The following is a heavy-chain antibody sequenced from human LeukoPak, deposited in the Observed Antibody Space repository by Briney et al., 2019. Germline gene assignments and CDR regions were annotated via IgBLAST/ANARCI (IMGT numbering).Heavy chain of an antibody. D-gene: IGHD6-19*01. V-gene: IGHV1-69*13. CDR3: AKIEAVAGTRSDAFDI. CDR2: IIPIFGTA. CDR1: GGTFSSYA. J-gene: IGHJ3*02. Sequence: SVKVSCKASGGTFSSYAISWVRQAPGQGLEWMGGIIPIFGTANYAQKFQGRVTITADESTSTAYMELSSLRSEDTAVYYCAKIEAVAGTRSDAFDIWGQGTMVTVSS.